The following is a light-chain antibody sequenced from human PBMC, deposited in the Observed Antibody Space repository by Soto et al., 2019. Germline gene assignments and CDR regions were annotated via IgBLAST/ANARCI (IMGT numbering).Light chain of an antibody. CDR3: MQSLQTVA. CDR2: LGS. J-gene: IGKJ1*01. CDR1: QSLLHSNGYNY. Sequence: DIVLIQSPLSLPVTPGEPASISCRSSQSLLHSNGYNYLDWYLQKPGQSPQLLIFLGSNRASGVPDRFSGSGSGTDFTLKISRVEAEDVGVYYCMQSLQTVAFGQGTKVDIK. V-gene: IGKV2-28*01.